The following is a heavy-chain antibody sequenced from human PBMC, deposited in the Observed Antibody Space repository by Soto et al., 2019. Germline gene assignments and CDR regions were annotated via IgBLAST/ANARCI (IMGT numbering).Heavy chain of an antibody. V-gene: IGHV4-59*01. CDR2: IYYSGST. Sequence: TLSLTCTVSGGSISSYYWSWIRQPPGKGLEWIGYIYYSGSTNYNPSLKSRVTISVDTSKNQFSLKLSSVTAADTAVYYCASSVGATEGWFDPWGQGTLVTVSS. D-gene: IGHD1-26*01. CDR1: GGSISSYY. CDR3: ASSVGATEGWFDP. J-gene: IGHJ5*02.